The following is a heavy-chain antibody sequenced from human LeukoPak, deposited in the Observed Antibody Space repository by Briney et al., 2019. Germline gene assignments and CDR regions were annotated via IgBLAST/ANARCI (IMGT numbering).Heavy chain of an antibody. CDR3: ARDARFGWDYFDS. CDR2: IFYGGGT. CDR1: GDSFSDHY. Sequence: SETLSLTCTVSGDSFSDHYWSWIRQPPGKGLEWIGYIFYGGGTNYNPSLQSRVTISIDTSKNRFSLRLSSVTAADTAVYYCARDARFGWDYFDSWGQGTLVIVPS. V-gene: IGHV4-59*11. J-gene: IGHJ4*02. D-gene: IGHD3-16*01.